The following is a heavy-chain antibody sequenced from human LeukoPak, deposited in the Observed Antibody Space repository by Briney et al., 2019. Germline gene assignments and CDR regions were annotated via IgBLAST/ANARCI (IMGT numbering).Heavy chain of an antibody. CDR2: ISSTGGTI. J-gene: IGHJ3*01. D-gene: IGHD6-19*01. CDR3: ARDLYSSATDLYSSAWTGAFDV. CDR1: GFTFSSNS. V-gene: IGHV3-48*04. Sequence: GGSLRLSCAASGFTFSSNSMNWVRQAPGKGLEWVSYISSTGGTIYYADSMKGRFTISRDNAKNSLYLQMNSLRVEDTAVYYCARDLYSSATDLYSSAWTGAFDVWGQGTMVTVSS.